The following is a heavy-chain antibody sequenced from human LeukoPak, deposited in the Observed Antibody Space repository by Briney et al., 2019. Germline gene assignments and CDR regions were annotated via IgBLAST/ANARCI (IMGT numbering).Heavy chain of an antibody. CDR1: GFTFSSYG. D-gene: IGHD2-2*01. J-gene: IGHJ3*02. Sequence: PGGSLRLSCAASGFTFSSYGMHWVRQAPGKGLEWVAVIWYDGSNKYYADSVKGRFTISRDNSKNTLYLQMNSLRAEDTAVYYCASPPLSGYCSSTSCLHDAFDIWGQGTMVTVSS. CDR2: IWYDGSNK. V-gene: IGHV3-33*01. CDR3: ASPPLSGYCSSTSCLHDAFDI.